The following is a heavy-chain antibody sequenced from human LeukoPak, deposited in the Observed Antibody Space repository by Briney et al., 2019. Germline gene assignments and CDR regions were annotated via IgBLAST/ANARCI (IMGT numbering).Heavy chain of an antibody. J-gene: IGHJ4*01. Sequence: PGGSRSLCCVASGFTFSDYYMSWSRQAPGKGLEWLSYISPSTTHTSYADSVKGRFTISRDNAKNLLFLQMNSLRAEDTAVYYCARGGHGAADQWGQGTLVIVSS. CDR1: GFTFSDYY. CDR3: ARGGHGAADQ. D-gene: IGHD1-26*01. CDR2: ISPSTTHT. V-gene: IGHV3-11*05.